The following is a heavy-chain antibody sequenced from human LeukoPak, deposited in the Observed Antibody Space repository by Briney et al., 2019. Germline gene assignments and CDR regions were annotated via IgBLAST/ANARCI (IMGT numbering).Heavy chain of an antibody. CDR1: GYTFTGYY. V-gene: IGHV1-24*01. D-gene: IGHD1-26*01. Sequence: ASVKVSCKASGYTFTGYYMHRVRQAPGKGLEWMGGFDPEDGETIYAQKFQGRVTMTEDTSTDTAYMELSSLRSEDTAVYYCARGVELDDAFDIWGQGTMVTVSS. CDR2: FDPEDGET. CDR3: ARGVELDDAFDI. J-gene: IGHJ3*02.